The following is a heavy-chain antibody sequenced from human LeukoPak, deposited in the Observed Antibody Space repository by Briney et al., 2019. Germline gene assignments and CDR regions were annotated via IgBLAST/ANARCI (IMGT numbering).Heavy chain of an antibody. CDR1: GGSFSGYY. D-gene: IGHD5-18*01. CDR2: INHSGST. V-gene: IGHV4-34*01. Sequence: RSSETLSLTCAVYGGSFSGYYWSWIRQSPGKGLEWIGEINHSGSTSYSPSLKSRVTVSVDTSKNQFSLNLSSVTAADTAVYYCARKSNSYGYLTGYYFDFWGQGTLVTVSS. CDR3: ARKSNSYGYLTGYYFDF. J-gene: IGHJ4*02.